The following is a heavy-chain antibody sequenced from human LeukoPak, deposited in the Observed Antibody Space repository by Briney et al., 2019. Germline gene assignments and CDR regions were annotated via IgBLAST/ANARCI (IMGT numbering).Heavy chain of an antibody. CDR2: INTSGST. V-gene: IGHV4-4*07. Sequence: SETLPLTCTVSCISISFHYWSWIRQPAGKGREGSVLINTSGSTNFNPSLKSRVAMSQDAYKTPFYLNLRSVSAAATALYYCERGKEGYTTFDSWGRGILVTVSS. CDR3: ERGKEGYTTFDS. J-gene: IGHJ4*02. D-gene: IGHD3-16*02. CDR1: CISISFHY.